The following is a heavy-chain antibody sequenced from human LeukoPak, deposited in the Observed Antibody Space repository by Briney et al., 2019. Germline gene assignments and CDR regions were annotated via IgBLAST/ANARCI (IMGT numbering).Heavy chain of an antibody. V-gene: IGHV4-4*07. Sequence: SETLSLTCTVSGGSISSYYWSWIRQPAGKGLEWIGRIYTSGSTNYNPSLKSRVTMSVDTSKNQFSLKLSSVTAADTAVYYCARGRGFYGYDAFDNWGQGTMVTVSS. CDR1: GGSISSYY. J-gene: IGHJ3*02. CDR2: IYTSGST. CDR3: ARGRGFYGYDAFDN. D-gene: IGHD5-18*01.